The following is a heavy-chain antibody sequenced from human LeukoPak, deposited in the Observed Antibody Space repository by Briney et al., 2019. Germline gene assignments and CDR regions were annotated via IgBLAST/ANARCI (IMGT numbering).Heavy chain of an antibody. Sequence: GASVKVSCKASGGTFSSYAISWVRQAPGQGLEWMGWISAYNGNTNYAQKLQGRVTMTTDTSTSTAYMELRSLRSDDTAVYYCARDRGSIVGATTFDYWGQGTLVTVSS. V-gene: IGHV1-18*01. CDR3: ARDRGSIVGATTFDY. CDR1: GGTFSSYA. D-gene: IGHD1-26*01. J-gene: IGHJ4*02. CDR2: ISAYNGNT.